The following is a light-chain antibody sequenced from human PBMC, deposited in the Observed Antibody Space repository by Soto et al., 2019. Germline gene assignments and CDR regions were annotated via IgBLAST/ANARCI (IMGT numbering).Light chain of an antibody. J-gene: IGKJ1*01. CDR2: EST. V-gene: IGKV1-39*01. Sequence: DIHMAQSPSSVSASVGDTVTITCRASQNVRSYLNWYQQKPGKAPKLLIYESTTLESGVPSTFSGDGFGTDFTLTISSLHPDDFATYYCQQRFFAPPTFGRGTKVE. CDR1: QNVRSY. CDR3: QQRFFAPPT.